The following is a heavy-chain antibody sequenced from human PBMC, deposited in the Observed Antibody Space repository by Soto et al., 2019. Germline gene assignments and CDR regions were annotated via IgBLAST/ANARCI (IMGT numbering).Heavy chain of an antibody. CDR1: GFTFSSYA. J-gene: IGHJ6*02. D-gene: IGHD3-10*01. Sequence: EVQLLESGGGLVQPGGSLRLSCAASGFTFSSYAMSWVRQAPGKGLEWVSAISSSGDSTFYTDSVKGRFTISRDNSKNTVSLQMNSLRAEDTAVYYCAKDGALVRGVILDYYYGMDVWGQGTTVTVSS. V-gene: IGHV3-23*01. CDR3: AKDGALVRGVILDYYYGMDV. CDR2: ISSSGDST.